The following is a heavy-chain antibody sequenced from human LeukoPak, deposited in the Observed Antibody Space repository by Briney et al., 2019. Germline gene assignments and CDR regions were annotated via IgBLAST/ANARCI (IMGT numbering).Heavy chain of an antibody. V-gene: IGHV4-30-4*01. D-gene: IGHD1-26*01. CDR3: ARVSVGATGSPFDY. J-gene: IGHJ4*02. Sequence: SETLSLTCTVSGGSISSGDYYWSWIRQPPGKDLEWIGYIYYSGSTYYNPSLKSRVTISVDTSKNQFSLKLSSVTAADTAVYYCARVSVGATGSPFDYWGQGTLVTVSS. CDR1: GGSISSGDYY. CDR2: IYYSGST.